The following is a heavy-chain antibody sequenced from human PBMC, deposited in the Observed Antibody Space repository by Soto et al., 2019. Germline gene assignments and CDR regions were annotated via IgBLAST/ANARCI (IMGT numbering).Heavy chain of an antibody. V-gene: IGHV3-23*01. CDR1: GFTFSSYA. D-gene: IGHD3-10*01. CDR2: ISGSGDNT. J-gene: IGHJ4*02. Sequence: EVQLLESGGGLVQPGGSLRLSCVTSGFTFSSYAMSWVRQAPGKGLEWVSGISGSGDNTYYADSVKGRFTISRDNSKNTLYLQMDGLRAEDTAVYYCAKCGIWGVTWGHPNYWGQGPLVTVSS. CDR3: AKCGIWGVTWGHPNY.